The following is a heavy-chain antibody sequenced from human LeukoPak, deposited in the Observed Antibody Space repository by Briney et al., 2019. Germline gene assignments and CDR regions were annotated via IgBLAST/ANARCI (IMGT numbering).Heavy chain of an antibody. J-gene: IGHJ4*02. CDR2: IWYDGSNK. CDR3: AREPYYYDSSGYLFDY. Sequence: AGSLRLSCAASGFTFSTYGMHWVRQAPGKGLEWVGIIWYDGSNKYYADSVKGRFTISRDNAKNSLYLQMNSLRAEDTAVYYCAREPYYYDSSGYLFDYWGQGTLVTVSS. D-gene: IGHD3-22*01. V-gene: IGHV3-33*01. CDR1: GFTFSTYG.